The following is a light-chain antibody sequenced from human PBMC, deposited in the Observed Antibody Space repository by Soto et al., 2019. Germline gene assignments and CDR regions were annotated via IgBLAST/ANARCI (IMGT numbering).Light chain of an antibody. Sequence: DIQMTQSPSTLSASVGDSVTITCRASQSISTWLAWYQQKPGKAPKLLIYKASSLEGGVPSRFGGSGSGTLFNITISSLHPDDFATYYCQQYITYPLTFGGGTTVDIK. CDR3: QQYITYPLT. CDR2: KAS. CDR1: QSISTW. V-gene: IGKV1-5*03. J-gene: IGKJ4*01.